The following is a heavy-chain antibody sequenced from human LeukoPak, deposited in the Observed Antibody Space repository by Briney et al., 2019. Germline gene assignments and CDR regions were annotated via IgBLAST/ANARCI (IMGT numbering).Heavy chain of an antibody. CDR1: GGTFSSYA. D-gene: IGHD1-14*01. CDR3: ARSSNHPDY. Sequence: ASVKVSCKASGGTFSSYAISWVRQAPGQGLEWMGRINPNSGGTNYAQKFQGRVTMTRDTSISTAYMELSRLRSDDTAVYYCARSSNHPDYWGQGTLVTVSS. J-gene: IGHJ4*02. V-gene: IGHV1-2*06. CDR2: INPNSGGT.